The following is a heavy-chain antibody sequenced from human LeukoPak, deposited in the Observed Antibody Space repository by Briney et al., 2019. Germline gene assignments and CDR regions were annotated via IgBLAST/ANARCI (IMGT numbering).Heavy chain of an antibody. Sequence: PSETLSLTCAVYGGSFSGYYWSWIRQPPGKGLEWIGEINHSGSTNYNPSLKSRVTISVDTSKNQFSLKLSSVTAADTAVYYCARDILTGYYPDWGQGTLVTVSS. D-gene: IGHD3-9*01. V-gene: IGHV4-34*01. CDR3: ARDILTGYYPD. CDR2: INHSGST. CDR1: GGSFSGYY. J-gene: IGHJ4*02.